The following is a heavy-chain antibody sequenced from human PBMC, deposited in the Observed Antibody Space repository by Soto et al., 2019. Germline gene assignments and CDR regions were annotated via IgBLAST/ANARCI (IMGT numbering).Heavy chain of an antibody. D-gene: IGHD2-2*01. CDR1: GYTFSNYG. CDR3: AIVVPGAEAWFGP. Sequence: VQLVQSGGEVKRPGASVKVSCKTSGYTFSNYGITWVRQAPGQPLEWLGWISLYSDGTNYAQKFQGRVSMTTDTSTTTSYMGLRSLKSDDTSVYYCAIVVPGAEAWFGPWGQGTLVTVSS. J-gene: IGHJ5*02. V-gene: IGHV1-18*01. CDR2: ISLYSDGT.